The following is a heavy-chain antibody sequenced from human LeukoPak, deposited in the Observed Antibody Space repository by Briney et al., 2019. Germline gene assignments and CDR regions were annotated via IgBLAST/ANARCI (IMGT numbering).Heavy chain of an antibody. CDR3: ARDGSYYDSSGYWYYFDY. Sequence: ASVKVSCKASGYTFTSYGISWLRQAPGQGLEWMGWISAYNGNTNYAQKLQGRVTMTTDTSTSTAYMELRSLRSDDTAVYYCARDGSYYDSSGYWYYFDYWGQGTLVTVSS. CDR2: ISAYNGNT. V-gene: IGHV1-18*01. D-gene: IGHD3-22*01. CDR1: GYTFTSYG. J-gene: IGHJ4*02.